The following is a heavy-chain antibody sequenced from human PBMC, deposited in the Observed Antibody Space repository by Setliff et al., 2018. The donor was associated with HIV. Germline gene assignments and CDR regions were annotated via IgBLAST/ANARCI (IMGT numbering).Heavy chain of an antibody. CDR2: IESETDGGTT. D-gene: IGHD3-10*01. CDR1: GFTFINAW. J-gene: IGHJ6*04. V-gene: IGHV3-15*04. Sequence: PGGSLRLSCAASGFTFINAWMSWVRQGPGKGLEWVGRIESETDGGTTDYAAPVRGRFTISRDDSKNTLYLQMNSLRAEDTAVYYCAKDRGSGSYSDVWGKGTTVTVSS. CDR3: AKDRGSGSYSDV.